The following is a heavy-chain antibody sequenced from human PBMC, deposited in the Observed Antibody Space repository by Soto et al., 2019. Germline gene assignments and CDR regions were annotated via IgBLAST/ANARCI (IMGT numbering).Heavy chain of an antibody. CDR2: IYYSGST. J-gene: IGHJ6*02. CDR1: GGSITSGGCY. V-gene: IGHV4-31*03. Sequence: TLSLTCTVSGGSITSGGCYWSWIRQHPVKGLEWIGYIYYSGSTYYNPSLKSRVTISVDTSKNQFSVKLSSVTAADTAAYYCARGDWGIGTTIYYYYGMDVWGQGTTVTVSS. D-gene: IGHD1-1*01. CDR3: ARGDWGIGTTIYYYYGMDV.